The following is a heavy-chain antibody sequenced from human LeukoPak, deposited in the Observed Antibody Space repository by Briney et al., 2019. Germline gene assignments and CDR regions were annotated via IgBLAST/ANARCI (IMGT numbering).Heavy chain of an antibody. Sequence: GSSVKVSCKASGGTFSSYAISWVRQAPGQGLEWVGGIIPIFGTANYAQKFQGRVTITADKSTSTAYMELSSLRSEDTAVYYCARDKGGYSGYVSFDYWGQGTLVTVSS. CDR1: GGTFSSYA. D-gene: IGHD5-12*01. V-gene: IGHV1-69*06. CDR2: IIPIFGTA. CDR3: ARDKGGYSGYVSFDY. J-gene: IGHJ4*02.